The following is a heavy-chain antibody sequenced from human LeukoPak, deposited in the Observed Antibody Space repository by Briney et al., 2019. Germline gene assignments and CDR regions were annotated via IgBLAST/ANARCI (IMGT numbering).Heavy chain of an antibody. CDR1: GFTFDDYA. Sequence: SLRLSCAASGFTFDDYAMHWVRQAPGKGLEWVSGISWNSGSIGYADSVKGRFTISRGNAKNSLYLQMNSLRAEDTALYYCAKASSSSRWYFDYWGQGTLVTVSS. CDR3: AKASSSSRWYFDY. CDR2: ISWNSGSI. D-gene: IGHD6-13*01. V-gene: IGHV3-9*01. J-gene: IGHJ4*02.